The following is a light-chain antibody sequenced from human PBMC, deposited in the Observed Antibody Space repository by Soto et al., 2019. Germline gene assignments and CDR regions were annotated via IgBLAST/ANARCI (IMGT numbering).Light chain of an antibody. Sequence: DVPMTQSPSSLSAFVGDRVTITCRASQGIAPYLAWFQQKPGKVPKLLIYATSTLQSGVPSRFSGSGSGTEFTLTITSLQPEDVATYYCQKYNSGPLSFGGGTKGEIK. V-gene: IGKV1-27*01. J-gene: IGKJ4*01. CDR1: QGIAPY. CDR3: QKYNSGPLS. CDR2: ATS.